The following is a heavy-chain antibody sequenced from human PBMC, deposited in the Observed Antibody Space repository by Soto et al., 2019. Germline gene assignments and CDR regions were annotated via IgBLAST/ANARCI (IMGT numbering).Heavy chain of an antibody. J-gene: IGHJ4*02. CDR1: GFTFSSYG. CDR3: AKVRGSVPPSDY. CDR2: ISYDGSNK. D-gene: IGHD5-12*01. Sequence: GGSLTLSCAASGFTFSSYGMHWVRQAPGKGLEWVAVISYDGSNKYYADSVKGRFTISRDNSKNTLYLQMNSLRAEDTAVYYCAKVRGSVPPSDYWGQGTLVTVSS. V-gene: IGHV3-30*18.